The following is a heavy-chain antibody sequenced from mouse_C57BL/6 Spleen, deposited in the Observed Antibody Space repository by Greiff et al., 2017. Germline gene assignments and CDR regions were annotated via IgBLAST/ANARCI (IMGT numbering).Heavy chain of an antibody. J-gene: IGHJ4*01. V-gene: IGHV1-82*01. CDR3: ARGSGSTPYYAMDY. CDR1: GYAFSSSW. CDR2: IYPGDGDT. D-gene: IGHD1-1*01. Sequence: QVQLKESGPELVKPGASVKISCTASGYAFSSSWMNWVKQRPGKGLEWIGRIYPGDGDTNYNGKFKGKATLTADKSSTTAYMQLSSLTSEDSAVYCCARGSGSTPYYAMDYWGQGTSVTVSS.